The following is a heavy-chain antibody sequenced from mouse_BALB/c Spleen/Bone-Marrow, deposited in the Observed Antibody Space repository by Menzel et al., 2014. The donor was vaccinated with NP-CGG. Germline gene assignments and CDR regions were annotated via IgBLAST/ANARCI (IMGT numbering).Heavy chain of an antibody. CDR2: IRNKANGYTT. J-gene: IGHJ1*01. Sequence: EVNLFESAGGSVRPGVALRLSCATSGFTFTDYYMSWVRQPPGKALEWLGFIRNKANGYTTKYIASVKGRFHKSRDKSQRIIYFKMNALKAEGSTTYYCARDESVGIYWYLDVWGAGTTLNVSS. CDR3: ARDESVGIYWYLDV. V-gene: IGHV7-3*02. CDR1: GFTFTDYY.